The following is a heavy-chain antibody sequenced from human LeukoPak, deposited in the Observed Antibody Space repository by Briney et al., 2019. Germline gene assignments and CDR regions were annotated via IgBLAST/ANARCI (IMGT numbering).Heavy chain of an antibody. CDR2: IYYSGSP. D-gene: IGHD1-26*01. CDR3: AREEKYTRSSLWFC. V-gene: IGHV4-39*07. J-gene: IGHJ4*02. Sequence: NPSETLSLTCTVSGASINSSSYYWGWIRQPPGKGLEWIGSIYYSGSPYYNPSLKSRVTISVDTSKNQFSLKLSSVTAADTAVYYCAREEKYTRSSLWFCWGQGSLVTVSS. CDR1: GASINSSSYY.